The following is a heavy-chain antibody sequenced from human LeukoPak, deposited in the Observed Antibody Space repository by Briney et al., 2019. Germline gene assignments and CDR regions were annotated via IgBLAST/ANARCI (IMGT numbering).Heavy chain of an antibody. CDR3: ARVNGDFDY. CDR2: IIPIFGIA. J-gene: IGHJ4*02. Sequence: ASVKVSCKASGGTFSSYANSWVRQAPGQGLEWMGRIIPIFGIANYAQKFQGRVTITADKSTSTAYMELSSLRSEDTAVYYCARVNGDFDYWGQGTLVTVSS. CDR1: GGTFSSYA. V-gene: IGHV1-69*04. D-gene: IGHD4-17*01.